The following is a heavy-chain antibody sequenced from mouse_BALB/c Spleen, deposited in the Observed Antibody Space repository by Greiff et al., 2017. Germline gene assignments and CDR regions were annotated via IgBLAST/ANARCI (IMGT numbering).Heavy chain of an antibody. CDR1: GFTFSDYG. J-gene: IGHJ2*01. D-gene: IGHD2-3*01. CDR2: ISNLAYSI. CDR3: ARSYDGYFDY. V-gene: IGHV5-15*02. Sequence: EVNLVESGGGLVQPGGSRKLSCAASGFTFSDYGMAWVRQAPGKGPEWVAFISNLAYSIYYADTVTGRFTISRENAKNTLYLEMSSLRSEDTAMYYCARSYDGYFDYWGQGTTLTVSS.